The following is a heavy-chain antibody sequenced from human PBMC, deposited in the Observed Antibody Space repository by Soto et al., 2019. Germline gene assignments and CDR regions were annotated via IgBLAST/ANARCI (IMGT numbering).Heavy chain of an antibody. D-gene: IGHD6-19*01. CDR3: ARGGYSSGWYRGIFDY. V-gene: IGHV3-33*01. CDR1: GFTFSSYG. CDR2: IWYDGSNK. J-gene: IGHJ4*02. Sequence: SGGSLRLSCAASGFTFSSYGMHWVRQAPGKGLEWVAVIWYDGSNKYYADSVKGRFTISRDNSKNTLYLQMNSLRAEDTAVYYCARGGYSSGWYRGIFDYWGQGTLVTVSS.